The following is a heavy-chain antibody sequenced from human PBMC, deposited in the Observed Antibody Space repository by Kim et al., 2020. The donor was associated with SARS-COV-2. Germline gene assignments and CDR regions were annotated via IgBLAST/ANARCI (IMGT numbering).Heavy chain of an antibody. D-gene: IGHD2-2*01. CDR2: IGGASNYI. Sequence: GGSLRLSCAASGFDFGTHSMNWVRQAPGKGLEWVSSIGGASNYIYYADSVKGRFTISRDNANNSLYLQINSLRAEDTAVSYCARGGYCSSPSCYFYYYALDVWGQGTTVTVSS. CDR1: GFDFGTHS. CDR3: ARGGYCSSPSCYFYYYALDV. J-gene: IGHJ6*02. V-gene: IGHV3-21*01.